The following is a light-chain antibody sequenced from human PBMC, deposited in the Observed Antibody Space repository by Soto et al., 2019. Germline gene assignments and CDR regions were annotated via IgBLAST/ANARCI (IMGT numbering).Light chain of an antibody. CDR1: QIVSNY. J-gene: IGKJ2*01. CDR2: DAS. V-gene: IGKV3-11*01. Sequence: EIVLRQARAIISKNPEERDXXSCRXCQIVSNYLAWYQQTPGQAPRLLIYDASNRATGIPARFSGSGSGTDFTLTISFLVPEDFAVYYCQHRSNWPRFTVRQGT. CDR3: QHRSNWPRFT.